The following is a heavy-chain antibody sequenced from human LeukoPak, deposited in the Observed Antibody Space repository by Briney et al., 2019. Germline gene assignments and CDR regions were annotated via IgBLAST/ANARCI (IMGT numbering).Heavy chain of an antibody. CDR1: GFTFSTYS. V-gene: IGHV3-21*04. Sequence: PGGSLRLSCAASGFTFSTYSMNWVRQAPGKGLEWVSSISSSSSNIYYADSVKGRFTISRDNAKNSLYLQMNSLRAEDTAVYYCARVTRDYGDYVDYYYYYMDVWGKGTTVTVSS. CDR3: ARVTRDYGDYVDYYYYYMDV. J-gene: IGHJ6*03. D-gene: IGHD4-17*01. CDR2: ISSSSSNI.